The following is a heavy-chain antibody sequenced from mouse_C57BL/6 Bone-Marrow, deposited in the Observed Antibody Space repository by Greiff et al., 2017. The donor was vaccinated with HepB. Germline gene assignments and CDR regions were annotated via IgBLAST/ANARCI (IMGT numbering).Heavy chain of an antibody. CDR1: EYEFPSHD. J-gene: IGHJ3*01. CDR2: INSDGGST. Sequence: VQRVESGGGLVQPGESLKLSCESNEYEFPSHDMSWVRQTPEKRLGLVAAINSDGGSTYYPDTMERRFIISRDNTKKTLYLQMSSLRSEDTALYYCARRVYDGYYSWFAYWGQGTLVTVSA. D-gene: IGHD2-3*01. CDR3: ARRVYDGYYSWFAY. V-gene: IGHV5-2*01.